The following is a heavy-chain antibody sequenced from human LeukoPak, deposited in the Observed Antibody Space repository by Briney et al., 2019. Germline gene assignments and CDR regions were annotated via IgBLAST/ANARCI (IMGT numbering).Heavy chain of an antibody. Sequence: PGGSLRLSCAASGFTFSSYAMHWVRQAPGKGLEWVAVISYDGSNKYYADSVKGRFTISRDNSKNTLYLQMNSLRAEDTAVYCCARGQGGSYDYWGQGTLVTVSS. J-gene: IGHJ4*02. V-gene: IGHV3-30-3*01. D-gene: IGHD1-26*01. CDR3: ARGQGGSYDY. CDR1: GFTFSSYA. CDR2: ISYDGSNK.